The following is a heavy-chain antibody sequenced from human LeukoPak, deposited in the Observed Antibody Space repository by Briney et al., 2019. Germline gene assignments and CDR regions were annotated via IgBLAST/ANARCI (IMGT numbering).Heavy chain of an antibody. CDR1: GFTFSSYE. CDR2: IISSGSTI. D-gene: IGHD7-27*01. J-gene: IGHJ4*02. V-gene: IGHV3-48*03. Sequence: GGSLRLSCAASGFTFSSYEMNWVRQAPGKGLEWVSYIISSGSTIYYADSVKGRFTISRDNAKNSLYLQMNSLRAEDTAVYYCARMLGILDYWGQGTLVTVSS. CDR3: ARMLGILDY.